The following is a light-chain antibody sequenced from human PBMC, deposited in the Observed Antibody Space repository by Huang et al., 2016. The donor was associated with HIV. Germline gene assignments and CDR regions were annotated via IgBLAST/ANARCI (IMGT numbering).Light chain of an antibody. CDR2: GVY. J-gene: IGKJ1*01. CDR1: QSVNSIY. V-gene: IGKV3-20*01. Sequence: EIVLSQSPGTLSLSPGERATLPCRASQSVNSIYLAWYQRKPGQAPRLLLYGVYSRATGIPDRCSGSGSGTDFTLTISRLEPEDFAVYYCQQYGSPPLTFGQGTKVEMK. CDR3: QQYGSPPLT.